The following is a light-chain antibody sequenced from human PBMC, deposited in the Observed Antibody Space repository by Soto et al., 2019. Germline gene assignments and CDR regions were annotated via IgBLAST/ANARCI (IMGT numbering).Light chain of an antibody. CDR3: QQSDSTPYT. J-gene: IGKJ2*01. CDR2: DAS. V-gene: IGKV1-39*01. Sequence: DIQMTQSPSSLSASVGDRVTITCRASQTISTYLNWYQQKPGKAPRLLLYDASSLLSGVPSGFSGSGSGTDFTLTIASLQPEDFSTYYCQQSDSTPYTFGQGTKVEI. CDR1: QTISTY.